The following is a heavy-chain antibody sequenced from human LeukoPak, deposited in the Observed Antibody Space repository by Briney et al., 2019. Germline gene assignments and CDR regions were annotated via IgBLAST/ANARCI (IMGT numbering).Heavy chain of an antibody. V-gene: IGHV1-69*01. CDR2: IIPIFGTA. CDR3: ARGTLAVAAYDY. Sequence: SVKVSCKASGGTFSSYAISWVRQAPGQGLEWMGGIIPIFGTANYAQKFQGRVTITADESTSTAYMELSSLRSEDTAVYYCARGTLAVAAYDYWGQGTLVTVSP. J-gene: IGHJ4*02. CDR1: GGTFSSYA. D-gene: IGHD6-19*01.